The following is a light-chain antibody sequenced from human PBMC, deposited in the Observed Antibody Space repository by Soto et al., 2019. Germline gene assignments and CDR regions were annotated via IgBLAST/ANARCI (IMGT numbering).Light chain of an antibody. J-gene: IGKJ1*01. Sequence: EIVLTQSPGTLSLSPGERATLSCRASQSVSSSYLAWYQQKPGQAPRLLIYGASSRATGIPDRFSGSGPGTDFTLTISRLEPEDFAVYYCQQYGSSPRTLGQGTKVDIK. V-gene: IGKV3-20*01. CDR3: QQYGSSPRT. CDR2: GAS. CDR1: QSVSSSY.